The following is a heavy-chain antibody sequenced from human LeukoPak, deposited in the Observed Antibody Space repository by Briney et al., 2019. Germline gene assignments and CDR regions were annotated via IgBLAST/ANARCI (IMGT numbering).Heavy chain of an antibody. V-gene: IGHV4-31*03. CDR2: IYYSGST. CDR3: AREASYYDFWSGYWGPYYYYGMDV. J-gene: IGHJ6*02. CDR1: GGSISSSTYY. Sequence: SETLSLTCTVSGGSISSSTYYWGWIRQPPGKGLEWIGYIYYSGSTYYNPSLKSRVTISVDTSKNQFSLKLSSVTAADTAVYYCAREASYYDFWSGYWGPYYYYGMDVWGQGTTVTVSS. D-gene: IGHD3-3*01.